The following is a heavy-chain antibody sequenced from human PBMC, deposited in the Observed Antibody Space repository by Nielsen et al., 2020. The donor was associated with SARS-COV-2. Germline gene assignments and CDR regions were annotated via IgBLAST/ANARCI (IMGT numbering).Heavy chain of an antibody. CDR2: ISWNSGFI. D-gene: IGHD2-15*01. CDR3: TRDIGGRDGY. V-gene: IGHV3-9*01. J-gene: IGHJ4*02. Sequence: SLKISCVASGFTFDDHSMHWVRQVPGKGLEWVAGISWNSGFIGYADSVKGRFTISRDNARNTLYLQMNSLRAEDTAVYYCTRDIGGRDGYWGQGILVTVSS. CDR1: GFTFDDHS.